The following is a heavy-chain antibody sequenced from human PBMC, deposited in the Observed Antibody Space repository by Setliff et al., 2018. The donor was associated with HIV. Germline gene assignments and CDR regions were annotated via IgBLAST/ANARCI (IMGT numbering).Heavy chain of an antibody. D-gene: IGHD3-10*01. CDR1: GDSINSGNYY. Sequence: PSETLSLTCTVSGDSINSGNYYWSWIRQHPGKGLEWIGYIYYSGSTYYSPSLKSRVTISEDTYKNQFSLKMRSGTAAETAVYYCATSPAGEILGSRPFYWDYWGQGTLVTVSS. V-gene: IGHV4-31*03. CDR3: ATSPAGEILGSRPFYWDY. CDR2: IYYSGST. J-gene: IGHJ4*02.